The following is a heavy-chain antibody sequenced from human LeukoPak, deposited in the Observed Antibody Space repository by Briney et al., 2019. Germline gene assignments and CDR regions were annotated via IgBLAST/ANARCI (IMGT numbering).Heavy chain of an antibody. V-gene: IGHV3-7*01. CDR3: ARELRTFDS. CDR2: IKHNGDEL. Sequence: PGGSLRLSCAASGFTFSSYWMTWVRQAPGKGLEWVANIKHNGDELNYVDSVEDRFTISRDNAKNSLYLHMTSLRAEDAAVYYCARELRTFDSWGQGTLVTVSS. CDR1: GFTFSSYW. J-gene: IGHJ4*02. D-gene: IGHD3-16*01.